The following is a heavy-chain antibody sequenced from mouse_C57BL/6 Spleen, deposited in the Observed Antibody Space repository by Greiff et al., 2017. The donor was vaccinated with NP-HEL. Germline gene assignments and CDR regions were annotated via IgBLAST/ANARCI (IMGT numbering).Heavy chain of an antibody. J-gene: IGHJ4*01. CDR3: ALYDYDETGYYAMDD. Sequence: QVQLQQPGAELVKPGASLTISFNSSGYTFTSYWITWVKQRPGQGLEWIGDIYPGSGSTSYNENGMSKATLTVDTSSSTAYMQLSSLTSEDSAFYYCALYDYDETGYYAMDDWGQGTSVTVSS. CDR1: GYTFTSYW. D-gene: IGHD2-4*01. V-gene: IGHV1-55*01. CDR2: IYPGSGST.